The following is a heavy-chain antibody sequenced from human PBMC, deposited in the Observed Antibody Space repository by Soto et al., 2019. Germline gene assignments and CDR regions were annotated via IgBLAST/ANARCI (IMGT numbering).Heavy chain of an antibody. J-gene: IGHJ6*02. Sequence: GESLKISCMGSGYRFTNYWIAWVRQMPGKGLEWMGTIYPGDSETKYSPSFQGQVTISSDESIRTAYLQWSSLKASDTATYYCARRSRYYYYGMDAWGQGTTVTVSS. CDR3: ARRSRYYYYGMDA. CDR2: IYPGDSET. CDR1: GYRFTNYW. D-gene: IGHD6-6*01. V-gene: IGHV5-51*01.